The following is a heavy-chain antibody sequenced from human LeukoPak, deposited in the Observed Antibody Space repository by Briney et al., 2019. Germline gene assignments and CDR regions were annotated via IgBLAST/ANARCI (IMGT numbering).Heavy chain of an antibody. CDR3: ARDHNYAFDN. D-gene: IGHD1-1*01. V-gene: IGHV3-48*04. Sequence: QTGGSLRLSCTASGFPFIDYSMNWVRQAPGEGREWISYIGIESGNTNYADSVKGRFTISADNAKKSLYLQMNSLRVEDTAVYYCARDHNYAFDNWGQGTLVSVSS. J-gene: IGHJ4*02. CDR1: GFPFIDYS. CDR2: IGIESGNT.